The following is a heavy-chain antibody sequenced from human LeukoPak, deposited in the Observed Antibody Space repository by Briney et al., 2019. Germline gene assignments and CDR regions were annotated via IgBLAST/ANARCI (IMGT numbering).Heavy chain of an antibody. V-gene: IGHV1-46*01. D-gene: IGHD3-9*01. Sequence: ASVKVSCKASGYTFTSYYMHWVRQAPGQGLEWMGIINPSGGSTSYAQKFQGRVTMTRDMSTSTVYMELSSLRSEDTAVYYCARAPQDYDILTGTGDYWGQGTLVTVSS. CDR1: GYTFTSYY. CDR2: INPSGGST. CDR3: ARAPQDYDILTGTGDY. J-gene: IGHJ4*02.